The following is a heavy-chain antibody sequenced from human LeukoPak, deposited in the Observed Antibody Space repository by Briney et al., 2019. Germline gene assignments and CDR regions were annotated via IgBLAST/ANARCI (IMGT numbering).Heavy chain of an antibody. CDR3: AKGSAAGRPYYFDY. J-gene: IGHJ4*02. Sequence: GGSLRLSCAASGFTFSSYGMHWVRQAPGKGLEWVPVISYDGSNKYYADSVKGRFTISRDNSKNTLYLQMNSLRAEDTAVYYCAKGSAAGRPYYFDYWGQGTLVTVSS. V-gene: IGHV3-30*18. CDR1: GFTFSSYG. CDR2: ISYDGSNK. D-gene: IGHD6-25*01.